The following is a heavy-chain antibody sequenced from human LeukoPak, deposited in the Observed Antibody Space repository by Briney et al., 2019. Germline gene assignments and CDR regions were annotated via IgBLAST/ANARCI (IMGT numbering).Heavy chain of an antibody. CDR2: IWYDGSNK. Sequence: GRSLRLSCAASGFTFSSYGMHWVRQAPGKGLEWVAVIWYDGSNKYYADSVKGRFTISRDNAKNSLYLQMNSLRAEDTAVYYCARETTGGYDWFDPWGQGTLVTVSS. CDR1: GFTFSSYG. V-gene: IGHV3-33*01. D-gene: IGHD2-8*02. J-gene: IGHJ5*02. CDR3: ARETTGGYDWFDP.